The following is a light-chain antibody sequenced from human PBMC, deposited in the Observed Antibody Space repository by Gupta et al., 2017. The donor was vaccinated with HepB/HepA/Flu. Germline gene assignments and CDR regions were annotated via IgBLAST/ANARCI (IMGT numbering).Light chain of an antibody. Sequence: DIQMTQSPSSLSASVGDRVTITCRASQYISTYLNWYQFKPGKAPQLLIYAASTLQSGVPSRFSGSGSGTDFTLTITSLQPEDFATYYCQQSYTTPRTFGQGTKVEIK. CDR2: AAS. J-gene: IGKJ1*01. CDR3: QQSYTTPRT. CDR1: QYISTY. V-gene: IGKV1-39*01.